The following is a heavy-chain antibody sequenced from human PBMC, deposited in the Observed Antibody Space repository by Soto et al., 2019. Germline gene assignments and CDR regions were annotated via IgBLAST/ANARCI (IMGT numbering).Heavy chain of an antibody. CDR2: ISGYNGNT. CDR1: GSTFSNYG. CDR3: ARKSSSSSWFDP. J-gene: IGHJ5*02. Sequence: ASVKVSCKASGSTFSNYGVSWVRQAPGQRLEWMGWISGYNGNTNYAQNFQCRVTMTADPSTRTAYMDLRSLRSDATAVYFCARKSSSSSWFDPWGQGTLVTVSS. D-gene: IGHD6-6*01. V-gene: IGHV1-18*01.